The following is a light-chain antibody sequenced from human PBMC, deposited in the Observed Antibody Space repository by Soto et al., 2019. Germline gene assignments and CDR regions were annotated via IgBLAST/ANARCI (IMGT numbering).Light chain of an antibody. CDR2: GAS. V-gene: IGKV3-20*01. CDR1: QSVSSSY. Sequence: EIVLTQSPDTLSLSPVERATLSCRASQSVSSSYLAWYQQKPGQAPRLIIYGASDRATGIPDRFSGSGSGTDFTLTISRLEPEDFALYYCQQYGSSPYTLGQGTKLEIK. J-gene: IGKJ2*01. CDR3: QQYGSSPYT.